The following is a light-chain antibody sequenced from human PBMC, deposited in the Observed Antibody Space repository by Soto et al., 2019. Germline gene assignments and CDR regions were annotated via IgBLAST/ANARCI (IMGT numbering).Light chain of an antibody. CDR3: CSYAASDTWV. V-gene: IGLV2-11*01. J-gene: IGLJ3*02. CDR1: NSDVGSYNY. Sequence: QSALTQPRSVSGSPGQSVTISCTGTNSDVGSYNYVSWYQQHPGKAPKLMISDVSQRPSGVPDRFSGSKSGNTASLTISGLQAEDEADYYCCSYAASDTWVFGGGTKLT. CDR2: DVS.